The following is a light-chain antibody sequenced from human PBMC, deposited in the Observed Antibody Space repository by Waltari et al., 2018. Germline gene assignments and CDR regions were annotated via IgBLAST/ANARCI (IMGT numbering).Light chain of an antibody. Sequence: QSALTHSAPVSGSPGQSITISCTGTSRDVGSYDLVSWYQQLPGRAPTLILFGLGQRPVGISDRFPGSKAGNTAALTISGLQSEDEGYYYCSSYTQSRTRVCGGGTKVTVL. CDR3: SSYTQSRTRV. J-gene: IGLJ3*02. CDR1: SRDVGSYDL. V-gene: IGLV2-23*02. CDR2: GLG.